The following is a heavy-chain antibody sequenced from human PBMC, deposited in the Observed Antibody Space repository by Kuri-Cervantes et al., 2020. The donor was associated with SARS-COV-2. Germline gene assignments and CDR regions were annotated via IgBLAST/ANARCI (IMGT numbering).Heavy chain of an antibody. CDR1: GFAFSSYW. J-gene: IGHJ6*02. CDR3: ARALYGGRLDYSPTSGYYYEGMDV. D-gene: IGHD3-9*01. V-gene: IGHV3-33*08. CDR2: IWSDGTNK. Sequence: GESLKISCAASGFAFSSYWMHWVRQAPGKGLEWVAVIWSDGTNKYYADSAKGRFTISRDNSKNTLYLQMNSLRAENTAVYFCARALYGGRLDYSPTSGYYYEGMDVWGQGTMVTVSS.